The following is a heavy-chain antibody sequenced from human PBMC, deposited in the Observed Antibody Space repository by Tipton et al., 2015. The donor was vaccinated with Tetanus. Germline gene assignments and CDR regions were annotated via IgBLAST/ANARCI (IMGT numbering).Heavy chain of an antibody. Sequence: QMQLVQSGAEVKKPGASVKVSCKASGYTFTSYYMHWVRQAPGQGLEWMGIINPSGGSTSYAQKFQGRVTMTRDTSTSTVYMELSGLRSEDTAVYYCAREMVTMVRGVINSDYWGQGTLVTVSS. J-gene: IGHJ4*02. CDR1: GYTFTSYY. V-gene: IGHV1-46*01. D-gene: IGHD3-10*01. CDR2: INPSGGST. CDR3: AREMVTMVRGVINSDY.